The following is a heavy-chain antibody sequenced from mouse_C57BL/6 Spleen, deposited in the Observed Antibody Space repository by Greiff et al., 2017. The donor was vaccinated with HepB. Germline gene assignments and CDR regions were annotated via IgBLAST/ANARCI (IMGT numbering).Heavy chain of an antibody. V-gene: IGHV1-62-2*01. CDR1: GYTFTEYT. CDR3: ARHEASTGPRKYFDY. CDR2: FYPGSGSI. D-gene: IGHD4-1*02. Sequence: VKLMESGAELVKPGASVKLSCKASGYTFTEYTIHWVKQRPGQGLEWIGWFYPGSGSIKYNEKFKDKATLTADKSSSTVYMELSRLTSEDSAVYFCARHEASTGPRKYFDYWGQGTTLTVSS. J-gene: IGHJ2*01.